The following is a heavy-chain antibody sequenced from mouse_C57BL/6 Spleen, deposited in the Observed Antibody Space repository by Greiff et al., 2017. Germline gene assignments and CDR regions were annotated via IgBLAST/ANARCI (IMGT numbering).Heavy chain of an antibody. CDR3: ARVYYDYDEAFDY. CDR1: GFTFSSYA. J-gene: IGHJ2*01. CDR2: ISDGGSYT. D-gene: IGHD2-4*01. Sequence: EVMLVESGGGLVKPGGSLKLSCAASGFTFSSYAMSWVRQTPEKRLEWVATISDGGSYTYYPDNVKGRFPISRDNAKNNLYLQMSHLMSEDKAMYYCARVYYDYDEAFDYWGQGTTLTVAS. V-gene: IGHV5-4*03.